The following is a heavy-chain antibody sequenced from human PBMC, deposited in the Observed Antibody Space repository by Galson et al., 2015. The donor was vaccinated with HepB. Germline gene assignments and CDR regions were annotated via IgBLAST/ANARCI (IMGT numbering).Heavy chain of an antibody. D-gene: IGHD2-15*01. CDR3: ARDLGRGNYMDV. CDR2: IGHDGTYK. V-gene: IGHV3-33*01. Sequence: SLRLSCAASGFSFITYGMHWARQAPGKGLEWVAVIGHDGTYKVYGDSVKGRFTISRDNSKNTLYLELNSLRAEDTAVYYCARDLGRGNYMDVWGKGTTVTVSS. CDR1: GFSFITYG. J-gene: IGHJ6*03.